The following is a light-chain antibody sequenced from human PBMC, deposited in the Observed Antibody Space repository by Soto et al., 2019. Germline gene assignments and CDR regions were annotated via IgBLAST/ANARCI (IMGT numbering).Light chain of an antibody. V-gene: IGKV1-5*03. Sequence: IQMTQSPSTLSASVGDRVTITCRASQSISSWLAWYQQKPGKAPKLLIYKASDLESGVPSRFSGSGSGTEFTLTISSLQPDDFATYYCQQYNSYSPLTFGGGTKVEIK. CDR2: KAS. J-gene: IGKJ4*01. CDR1: QSISSW. CDR3: QQYNSYSPLT.